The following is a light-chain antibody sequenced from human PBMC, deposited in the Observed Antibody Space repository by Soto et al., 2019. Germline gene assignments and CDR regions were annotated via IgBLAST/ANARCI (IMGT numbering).Light chain of an antibody. CDR1: QSVSSSY. CDR2: GAS. V-gene: IGKV3-20*01. J-gene: IGKJ3*01. CDR3: QQYCSSLFT. Sequence: EIVLTQSPGTLSLSPGERATLSCRASQSVSSSYLAWYQQKPGQAPRLLIYGASSRAAGIPVRFSGSGSGTDFTLTITTLEPEDFAVYYCQQYCSSLFTFGPGTKVDSK.